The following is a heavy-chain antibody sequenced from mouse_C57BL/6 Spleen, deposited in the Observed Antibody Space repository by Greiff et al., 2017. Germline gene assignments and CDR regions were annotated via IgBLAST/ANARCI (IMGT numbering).Heavy chain of an antibody. V-gene: IGHV1-42*01. CDR2: INPSTGGT. CDR1: GYSFTGYY. D-gene: IGHD1-1*01. CDR3: ARVYGSSYYFDY. Sequence: EVQGVESGPELVKPGASVKISCKASGYSFTGYYMNWVKQSPEKSLEWIGEINPSTGGTTYNQKFKAKATLTVDKSSSTAYMQLKSLTSEDSAVYYCARVYGSSYYFDYWGQGTTLTVSS. J-gene: IGHJ2*01.